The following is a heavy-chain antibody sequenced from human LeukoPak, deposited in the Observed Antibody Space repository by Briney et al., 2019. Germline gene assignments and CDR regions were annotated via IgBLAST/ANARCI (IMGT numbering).Heavy chain of an antibody. V-gene: IGHV4-38-2*01. J-gene: IGHJ6*04. CDR1: AYSISNGYY. CDR2: VHHSGST. CDR3: ARGTGSGSNIYDMDV. Sequence: SETLSLTCAVSAYSISNGYYWAWIRQSPGKGLEWIGNVHHSGSTYYNPSLKSRVTISVDTSMTQFSLKLNSVTAADTAVYYCARGTGSGSNIYDMDVWGKGTTATVSS. D-gene: IGHD3-10*01.